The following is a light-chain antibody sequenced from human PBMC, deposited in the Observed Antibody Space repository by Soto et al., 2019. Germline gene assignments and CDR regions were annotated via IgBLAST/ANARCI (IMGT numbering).Light chain of an antibody. Sequence: DIQMTQSPSSLSASVGDRVTITCRASQSISSYLNWYQQKPGKAPKLLIYAASSLQSGVPSRFNGSGTGTDFTLTISSLQPEDFATYYCQQSYSTPNTFGQWTKLEIK. CDR2: AAS. CDR1: QSISSY. CDR3: QQSYSTPNT. V-gene: IGKV1-39*01. J-gene: IGKJ2*01.